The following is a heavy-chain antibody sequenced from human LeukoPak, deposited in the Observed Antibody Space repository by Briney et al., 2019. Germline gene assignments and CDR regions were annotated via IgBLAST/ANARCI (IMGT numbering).Heavy chain of an antibody. Sequence: VASVMVSCKASGGTFSSYAISWVRQAPGQGLEWMGGIIPIFGTANYAQKFQGRVTITADESTSTAYMELSSLRSEDTAAYYCARVFLEWLLYGPHYYYYYYMDVWGKGTTVTVSS. D-gene: IGHD3-3*01. CDR2: IIPIFGTA. CDR3: ARVFLEWLLYGPHYYYYYYMDV. J-gene: IGHJ6*03. CDR1: GGTFSSYA. V-gene: IGHV1-69*13.